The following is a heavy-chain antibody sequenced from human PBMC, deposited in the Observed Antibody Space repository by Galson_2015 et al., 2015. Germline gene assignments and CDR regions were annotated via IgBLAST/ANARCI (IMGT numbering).Heavy chain of an antibody. Sequence: SVKVSCKASGGTFSSYAISWVRQAPGQGLEWMGGIIPIFGTANYAQKFQGRVTITADESTSTAYMELSSLRSEDTAVYYCAAPASFVGGGDYWGQGTLVTVSS. CDR3: AAPASFVGGGDY. J-gene: IGHJ4*02. CDR2: IIPIFGTA. D-gene: IGHD2-2*01. CDR1: GGTFSSYA. V-gene: IGHV1-69*13.